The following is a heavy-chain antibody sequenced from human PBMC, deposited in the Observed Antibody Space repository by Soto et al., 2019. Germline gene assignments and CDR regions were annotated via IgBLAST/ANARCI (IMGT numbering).Heavy chain of an antibody. Sequence: ESGGGVVQPGRSLRLSCAASGFTFSSFGIHRVRQAPGKGLEWVAVISYDGIDKNYADSVKGRFTISRENSKNMVYLQMNSLRAEDTPVYYCAKDLREMATIRPDYWGQGILVTVSS. CDR2: ISYDGIDK. J-gene: IGHJ4*02. CDR1: GFTFSSFG. CDR3: AKDLREMATIRPDY. D-gene: IGHD5-12*01. V-gene: IGHV3-30*18.